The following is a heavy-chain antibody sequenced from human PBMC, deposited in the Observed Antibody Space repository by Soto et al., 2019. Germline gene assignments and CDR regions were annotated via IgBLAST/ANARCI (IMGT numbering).Heavy chain of an antibody. V-gene: IGHV4-59*01. CDR3: ARGGPSSKWLDP. Sequence: QVQLQESGPGLLKSSETLSLTCTVSGGSISSYYWSWIRQPPGKGLEWIGYVYNSGSTNYKPSLKSRVTISIDTSKNQFSLKLTSLTATDTAVYYCARGGPSSKWLDPWGQGTLVTVSS. J-gene: IGHJ5*02. CDR2: VYNSGST. CDR1: GGSISSYY.